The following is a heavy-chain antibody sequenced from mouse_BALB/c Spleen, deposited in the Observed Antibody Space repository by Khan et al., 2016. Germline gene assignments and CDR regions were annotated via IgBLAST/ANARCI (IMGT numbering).Heavy chain of an antibody. CDR1: GFTLSDAW. CDR3: ARRGIAMDY. J-gene: IGHJ4*01. V-gene: IGHV6-6*01. CDR2: IRTKANNHAT. Sequence: DVKLEESGGGLVQPGGSMKQSCTASGFTLSDAWMDWVRQSPEKGLEWVAEIRTKANNHATYYAESVKGRFSISRDDSTSSVYLQMNSLRPEDTGMYYCARRGIAMDYWGQGTSVTVSS.